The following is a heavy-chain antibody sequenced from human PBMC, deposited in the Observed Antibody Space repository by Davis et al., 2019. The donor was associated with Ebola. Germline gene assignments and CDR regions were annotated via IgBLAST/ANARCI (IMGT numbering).Heavy chain of an antibody. D-gene: IGHD2-2*01. CDR1: GYTFTSYG. CDR2: ISTYNGNT. CDR3: ARENCSSTSCSLGMDV. Sequence: ASVKVSCKASGYTFTSYGISWVRQAPGQGLEWMGWISTYNGNTNYAQKLQGRVTMTTDTSTSTAYMELRSLRSDDTAVYYCARENCSSTSCSLGMDVWGQGTTVTVSS. V-gene: IGHV1-18*01. J-gene: IGHJ6*02.